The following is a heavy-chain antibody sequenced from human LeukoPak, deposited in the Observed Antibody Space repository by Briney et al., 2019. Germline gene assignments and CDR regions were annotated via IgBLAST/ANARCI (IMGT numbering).Heavy chain of an antibody. V-gene: IGHV3-74*01. D-gene: IGHD3-10*01. J-gene: IGHJ4*02. CDR1: GFTFSSYW. CDR2: INSDGSIT. Sequence: GGSLRLSCAASGFTFSSYWMHWVRQAPGKGLVWVSRINSDGSITNYADSVKGRFTVSRDDAKNTLYLQMNSLRAEDTAVCYCARANYYDYWGQGTLVTVSS. CDR3: ARANYYDY.